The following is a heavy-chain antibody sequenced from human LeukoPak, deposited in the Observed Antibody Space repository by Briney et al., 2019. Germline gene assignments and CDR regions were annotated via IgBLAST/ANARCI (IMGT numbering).Heavy chain of an antibody. CDR2: IIPILGIA. D-gene: IGHD2-2*01. Sequence: PAASVKVSCKAFGGTFSSYTISWVRQAPGQGPEWMGRIIPILGIANYAQKFQGRVTITADKSTSTAYMELSSLRSEDTAVYYCARSMDSRLVVVVPAAMVAFDIWGQGTMVTVSS. V-gene: IGHV1-69*02. J-gene: IGHJ3*02. CDR3: ARSMDSRLVVVVPAAMVAFDI. CDR1: GGTFSSYT.